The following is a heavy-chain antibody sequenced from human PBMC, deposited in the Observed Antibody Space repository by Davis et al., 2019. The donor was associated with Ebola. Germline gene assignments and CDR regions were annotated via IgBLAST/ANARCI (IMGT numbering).Heavy chain of an antibody. CDR3: ARGSPYYDFWSGYYGPIDY. V-gene: IGHV4-61*01. CDR2: IYYSGST. Sequence: MPSETLSLTCTVSGGSVSSGSYYWSWIRQPPGKGLEWIGYIYYSGSTNYNPSLKSRVTISVDTSKNQFSLKLSSVTAADTAVYYCARGSPYYDFWSGYYGPIDYWGQGTLVTVSS. D-gene: IGHD3-3*01. J-gene: IGHJ4*02. CDR1: GGSVSSGSYY.